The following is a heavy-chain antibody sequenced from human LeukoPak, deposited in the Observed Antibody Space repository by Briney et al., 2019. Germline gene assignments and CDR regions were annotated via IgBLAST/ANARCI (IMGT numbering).Heavy chain of an antibody. CDR2: INPTGGST. CDR1: GYTFTSYY. CDR3: ARIACSGGSCHSDYYYYYGMDV. V-gene: IGHV1-46*01. D-gene: IGHD2-15*01. Sequence: GASVKVSCKASGYTFTSYYMHWVRQAPGQGLEWMGIINPTGGSTSYAQKFQGRVTMTRDTSTSTVYMELSSLRSEDTAVYYCARIACSGGSCHSDYYYYYGMDVWGQGTTVTVSS. J-gene: IGHJ6*02.